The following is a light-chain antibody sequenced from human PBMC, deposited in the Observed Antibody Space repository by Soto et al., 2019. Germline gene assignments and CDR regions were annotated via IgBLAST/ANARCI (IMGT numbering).Light chain of an antibody. J-gene: IGKJ1*01. CDR3: QQYNDWLWT. V-gene: IGKV3-15*01. CDR1: QSVTYN. Sequence: TQSPATLSASPGERVTLSCRATQSVTYNLAWYQQKPGQAPRLLIYGASTRPAGVPARFSGRGSGTEFTLTITSLQSEDFAVYYCQQYNDWLWTFGQGTKVDIK. CDR2: GAS.